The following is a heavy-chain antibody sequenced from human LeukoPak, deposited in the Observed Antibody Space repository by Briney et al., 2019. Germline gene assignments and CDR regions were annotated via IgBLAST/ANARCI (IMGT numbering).Heavy chain of an antibody. D-gene: IGHD2-2*01. CDR3: AREILGIVVVPAAMGDWFDP. V-gene: IGHV1-2*02. Sequence: ASVKVSCKASGYTFTGYYMHWVRQAPGQGLEWMGWINPNSGGTNYAQKFQGRVTMTRDTSISTAYMELSRLRSDDTAVYYCAREILGIVVVPAAMGDWFDPWGQGTLVTVS. J-gene: IGHJ5*02. CDR1: GYTFTGYY. CDR2: INPNSGGT.